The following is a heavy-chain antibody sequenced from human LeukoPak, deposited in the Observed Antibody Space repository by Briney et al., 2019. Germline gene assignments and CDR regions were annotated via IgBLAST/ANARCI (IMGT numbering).Heavy chain of an antibody. CDR3: AKSYYSESSGYSDY. CDR2: INTGNGNT. J-gene: IGHJ4*02. V-gene: IGHV1-3*04. CDR1: GYTFTTYS. D-gene: IGHD3-22*01. Sequence: ASVKVSCKASGYTFTTYSIHWVRQAPGQRLEWMGWINTGNGNTKYSQKFQGRVTITRDTSASTAYMELSSLRSEDTATYYCAKSYYSESSGYSDYWGQGTLVTVS.